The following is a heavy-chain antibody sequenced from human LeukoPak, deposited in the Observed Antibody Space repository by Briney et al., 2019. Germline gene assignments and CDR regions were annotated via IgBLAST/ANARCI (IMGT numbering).Heavy chain of an antibody. CDR1: GYSFTTYG. D-gene: IGHD2-8*01. Sequence: ASVTVSYKASGYSFTTYGVSWVRQAPGQGLEWMGWISPYNGNTKYAQKVQGRITMTTDTATSTAYMELRSLRSDDAAVYYCATPLSNGVFDMWGRGTMVTVSS. CDR2: ISPYNGNT. J-gene: IGHJ3*02. CDR3: ATPLSNGVFDM. V-gene: IGHV1-18*01.